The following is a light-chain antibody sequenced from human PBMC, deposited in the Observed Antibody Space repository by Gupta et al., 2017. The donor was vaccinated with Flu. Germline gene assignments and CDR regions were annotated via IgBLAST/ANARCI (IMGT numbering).Light chain of an antibody. CDR3: LQSYSAPWT. CDR2: AAS. Sequence: DIQMTQSPSSLSASVGDRVTITCRASQSIRNYLNWYQQKPGRAPKLLIYAASTLQSGVPSRFSGSASGADFTLTISSLQPEDFATYYCLQSYSAPWTFGQGTKVEIK. J-gene: IGKJ1*01. CDR1: QSIRNY. V-gene: IGKV1-39*01.